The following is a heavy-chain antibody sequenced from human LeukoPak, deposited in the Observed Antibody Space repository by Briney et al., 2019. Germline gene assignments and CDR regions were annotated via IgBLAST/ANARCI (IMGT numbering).Heavy chain of an antibody. CDR3: ARDGPRIAALGEDFDY. V-gene: IGHV1-46*01. Sequence: ASVKVFCKSSGYTFTSYYMHWVRQAPGQGLDWMGIINPSGGSTSYAQKFQGRVTMTRDTSTSTVYMELSSLRSEDTAVYYCARDGPRIAALGEDFDYWGQGTLVTVSS. CDR2: INPSGGST. D-gene: IGHD6-6*01. J-gene: IGHJ4*02. CDR1: GYTFTSYY.